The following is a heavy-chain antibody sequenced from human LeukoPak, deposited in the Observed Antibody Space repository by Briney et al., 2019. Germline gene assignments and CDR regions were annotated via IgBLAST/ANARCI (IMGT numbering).Heavy chain of an antibody. J-gene: IGHJ3*02. D-gene: IGHD2-21*02. CDR2: INPSGGST. CDR1: GYTFTTYS. CDR3: ARDLISGDWTWDI. V-gene: IGHV1-46*01. Sequence: ASVKVSCKASGYTFTTYSINWVRQAPGQGLEWMGIINPSGGSTTYAQKFQGRVTMTRDTSTSTVHMELSSLRSGDTAVYYCARDLISGDWTWDIWGQGTMVTVSS.